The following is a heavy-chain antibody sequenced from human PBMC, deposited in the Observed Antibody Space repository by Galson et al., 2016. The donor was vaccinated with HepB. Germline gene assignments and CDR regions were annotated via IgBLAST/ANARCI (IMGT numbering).Heavy chain of an antibody. J-gene: IGHJ2*01. D-gene: IGHD6-6*01. V-gene: IGHV3-11*04. CDR1: GFNFGDFY. Sequence: SLRLSCAASGFNFGDFYMSWIRQAPGEGLEWVAYISSTGNTIYHAESLRGRFTISRDNGKNSLFLQMTSLRAEDTAVYYCARGAARPGDWYFDLWGRGTLVTVSS. CDR2: ISSTGNTI. CDR3: ARGAARPGDWYFDL.